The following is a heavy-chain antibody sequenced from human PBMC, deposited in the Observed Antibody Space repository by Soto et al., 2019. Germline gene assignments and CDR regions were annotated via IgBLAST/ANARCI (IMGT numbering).Heavy chain of an antibody. Sequence: ASVKVSCKVSGTSLSGLPMHWVRQAPGKGLEWMGSLDYEEGERSFAHRFQGRLTVTEDTSTDTAYMELSSLMSEDTAVYYCAAGVTTFDYWGQGTLVTVPQ. D-gene: IGHD4-17*01. V-gene: IGHV1-24*01. CDR2: LDYEEGER. J-gene: IGHJ4*02. CDR3: AAGVTTFDY. CDR1: GTSLSGLP.